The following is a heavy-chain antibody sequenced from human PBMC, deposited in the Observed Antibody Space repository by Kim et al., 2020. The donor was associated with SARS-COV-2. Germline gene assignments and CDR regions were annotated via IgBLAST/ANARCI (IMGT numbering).Heavy chain of an antibody. Sequence: SETLSLTCTVSGGSISSGDYYWSWIRQPPGKGLEWIGYIYYSGSTYYNPSLKSRVTISVDTSKNQFSLKLSSVTAADTAVYYCGAAPDPEYFQHWGQGTLVTVSS. D-gene: IGHD2-15*01. J-gene: IGHJ1*01. CDR3: GAAPDPEYFQH. CDR2: IYYSGST. CDR1: GGSISSGDYY. V-gene: IGHV4-30-4*01.